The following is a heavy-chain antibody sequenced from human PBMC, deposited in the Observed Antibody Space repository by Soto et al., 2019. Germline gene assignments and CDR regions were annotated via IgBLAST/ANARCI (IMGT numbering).Heavy chain of an antibody. V-gene: IGHV6-1*01. CDR3: ARVLGYSYGYYYYYGMDV. CDR1: GDSVSSNSAA. D-gene: IGHD5-18*01. CDR2: TYYRSKWYN. J-gene: IGHJ6*02. Sequence: PSQTLSLTCAISGDSVSSNSAAWNWIRQSPSRGLEWLGRTYYRSKWYNDYAVSVKSRITINPDTSKNQFSLQLNSVTPEDTAVYYCARVLGYSYGYYYYYGMDVWGQGTTVTVSS.